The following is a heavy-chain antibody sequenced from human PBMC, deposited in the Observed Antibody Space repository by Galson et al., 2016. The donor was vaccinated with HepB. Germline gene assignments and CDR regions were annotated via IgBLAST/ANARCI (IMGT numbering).Heavy chain of an antibody. V-gene: IGHV1-3*04. D-gene: IGHD3-10*01. CDR1: GYAFSTHV. J-gene: IGHJ4*02. Sequence: SVKVSCKASGYAFSTHVMHWARQAPGQRLERMGWINTGNGNTKYSQKFQAREIISRDTSASTAYVELSSLRSEDRAVYYCAREGEGLWFGELDYWGQGTLVTVSS. CDR2: INTGNGNT. CDR3: AREGEGLWFGELDY.